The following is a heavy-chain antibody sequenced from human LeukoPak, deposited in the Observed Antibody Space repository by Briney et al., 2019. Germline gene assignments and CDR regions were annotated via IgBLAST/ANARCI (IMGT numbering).Heavy chain of an antibody. J-gene: IGHJ4*02. CDR1: GYTFTGYY. D-gene: IGHD3-10*01. V-gene: IGHV1-2*02. Sequence: GASVKVSCKASGYTFTGYYINWVRQAPGQGLEWMGWINPNSGDTDSAQKFQGRVTMTMDTSISTAYMELSRLTSDYTAVYYLARLCLVGTMGRYFDYWGQGTLVTVSS. CDR2: INPNSGDT. CDR3: ARLCLVGTMGRYFDY.